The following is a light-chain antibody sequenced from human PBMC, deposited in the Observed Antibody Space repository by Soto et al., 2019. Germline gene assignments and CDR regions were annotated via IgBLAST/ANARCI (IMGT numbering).Light chain of an antibody. CDR3: EQYDKSIT. CDR2: GAS. J-gene: IGKJ4*01. V-gene: IGKV3-20*01. Sequence: EIVLTQSPGTLSLSPGERATLSCRASQSVSSNSAWYQQKPGQAPRLLIYGASSRATGIPDRFSGSGSGTDFTLTINRLEPEDFAVYYCEQYDKSITFGGGTKVDI. CDR1: QSVSSN.